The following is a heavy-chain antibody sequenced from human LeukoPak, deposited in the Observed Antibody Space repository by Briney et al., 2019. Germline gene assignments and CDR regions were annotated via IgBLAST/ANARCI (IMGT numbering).Heavy chain of an antibody. D-gene: IGHD5-24*01. CDR1: GGSISSYY. CDR2: ISYRGTT. J-gene: IGHJ4*02. CDR3: ARASETATIVDY. V-gene: IGHV4-59*01. Sequence: PSETLSLTCTVPGGSISSYYWSWIRQPPGKGLEWIGYISYRGTTNYNPSLKSRVTISVDTSKNQFFLKLSSVTAADTAVYYCARASETATIVDYWGQGTLVTVSS.